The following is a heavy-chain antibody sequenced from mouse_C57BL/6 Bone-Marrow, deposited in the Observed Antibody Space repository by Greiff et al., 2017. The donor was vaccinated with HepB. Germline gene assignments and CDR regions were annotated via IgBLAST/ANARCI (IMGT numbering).Heavy chain of an antibody. CDR2: IDPSDSYT. V-gene: IGHV1-69*01. CDR1: GYTFPSYW. J-gene: IGHJ3*01. CDR3: ARDGYQGGIAY. Sequence: QVPLQQPGAELVMPGASVKLSCKASGYTFPSYWMHWVKQRPGQGLEWIGEIDPSDSYTNYNQKFKGKSTLTVDKSSSTAYMQLSSVTSEDSAVYYCARDGYQGGIAYWGQGTLVTVSA. D-gene: IGHD2-3*01.